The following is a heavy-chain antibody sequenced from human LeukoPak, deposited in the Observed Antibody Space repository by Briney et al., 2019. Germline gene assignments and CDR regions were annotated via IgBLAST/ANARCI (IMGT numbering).Heavy chain of an antibody. CDR2: INPSGGST. D-gene: IGHD4-17*01. CDR1: GYTFTSYY. Sequence: GASVKVSCKASGYTFTSYYMHWVRQALGQGLEWMGIINPSGGSTSYAQKFQGRVTMTRDTSTSTVYMELSSLRSEDAAVYYCARSRGQYGDYSGGWGQGTLVTVSS. J-gene: IGHJ4*02. CDR3: ARSRGQYGDYSGG. V-gene: IGHV1-46*01.